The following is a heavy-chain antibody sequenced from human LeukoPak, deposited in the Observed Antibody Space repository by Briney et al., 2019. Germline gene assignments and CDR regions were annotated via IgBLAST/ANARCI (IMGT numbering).Heavy chain of an antibody. CDR2: ISSSGSTI. J-gene: IGHJ6*02. Sequence: GGSVRLFCAASGFTFSDYYMSWIRQAPGKGLEWVSYISSSGSTIYYADSVKGRFTISRDNAKNSLYLQMNSLRAEDTAVYYCARDLGQQLNYYYGMDVWGQGTTVTVSS. V-gene: IGHV3-11*01. CDR3: ARDLGQQLNYYYGMDV. D-gene: IGHD6-13*01. CDR1: GFTFSDYY.